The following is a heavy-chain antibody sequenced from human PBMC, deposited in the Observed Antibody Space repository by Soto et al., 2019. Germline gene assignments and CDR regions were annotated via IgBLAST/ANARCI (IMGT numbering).Heavy chain of an antibody. CDR3: ARGYYDILTGYYNAFDI. J-gene: IGHJ3*02. CDR1: GFTFSSYW. D-gene: IGHD3-9*01. CDR2: IKQDGSEK. V-gene: IGHV3-7*01. Sequence: PXGSLRLSCSAAGFTFSSYWMSWVRQAPGRGLDWVANIKQDGSEKYYVDSVKGRFTISRDNAKNSLYLQMNSLRAEDTAVYYCARGYYDILTGYYNAFDIWGHGTMVTVSS.